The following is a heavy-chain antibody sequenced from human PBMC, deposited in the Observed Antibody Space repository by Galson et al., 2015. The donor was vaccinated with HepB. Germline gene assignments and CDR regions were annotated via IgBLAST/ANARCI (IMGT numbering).Heavy chain of an antibody. CDR3: AKGGYSYGPGWTVTFDI. D-gene: IGHD5-18*01. J-gene: IGHJ3*02. CDR1: GFTFSIYG. V-gene: IGHV3-30*02. Sequence: SLRLSCAASGFTFSIYGMHWVRQAPGKGLEWVAFIRYDGSNKYYADSVKGRFTISRDNSKNTLYLQMNSLRAEDTAVYYCAKGGYSYGPGWTVTFDIWGQGTMVTVSS. CDR2: IRYDGSNK.